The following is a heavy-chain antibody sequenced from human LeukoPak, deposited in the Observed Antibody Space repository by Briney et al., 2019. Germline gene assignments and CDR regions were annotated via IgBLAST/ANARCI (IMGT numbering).Heavy chain of an antibody. D-gene: IGHD3-10*01. Sequence: SQTLSLTCAISGDSVSSNSAAWNWIRQSPSRGLEWLGRTYYRSKWYNDYAVSVKSRITINPDTSKNQFSLQLNSVTPEDTAAYYFARSPHHMVRGAINHINFDYWGQGTLVTVSS. CDR1: GDSVSSNSAA. CDR3: ARSPHHMVRGAINHINFDY. V-gene: IGHV6-1*01. CDR2: TYYRSKWYN. J-gene: IGHJ4*02.